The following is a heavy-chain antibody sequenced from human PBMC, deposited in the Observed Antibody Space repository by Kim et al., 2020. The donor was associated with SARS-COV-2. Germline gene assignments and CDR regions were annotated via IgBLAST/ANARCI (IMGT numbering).Heavy chain of an antibody. CDR1: GVSISSISYY. CDR3: ARVVWYADGSANVQH. V-gene: IGHV4-39*06. D-gene: IGHD3-16*01. J-gene: IGHJ1*01. CDR2: IYFSGNA. Sequence: SETLSLSCNVSGVSISSISYYWAWVRQPPGRGLEWIGTIYFSGNAYYNPSLKSRVTMSRDTAQNFFSVRLTSVTAADTAPYYCARVVWYADGSANVQH.